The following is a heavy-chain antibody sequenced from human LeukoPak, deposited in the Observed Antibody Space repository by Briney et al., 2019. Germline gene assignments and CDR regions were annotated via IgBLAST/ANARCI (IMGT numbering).Heavy chain of an antibody. D-gene: IGHD6-19*01. Sequence: GGSLRLSCVASGFTFNNYWMTWVRQAPGKGLEWVASIRHDGSARYYGDSVKGRFTISRDDAKNSLFLQMNSLRADDTALYYCARDNSGFDYWGQGTLVTVSS. CDR3: ARDNSGFDY. J-gene: IGHJ4*02. CDR2: IRHDGSAR. CDR1: GFTFNNYW. V-gene: IGHV3-7*01.